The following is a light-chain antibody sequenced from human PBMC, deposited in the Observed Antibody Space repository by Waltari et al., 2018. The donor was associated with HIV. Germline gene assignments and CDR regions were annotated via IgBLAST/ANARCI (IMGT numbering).Light chain of an antibody. Sequence: QSVLTQPPSASGTPGQRVTIPCSRSSSNIGSNYVPWYQQPPGTAPKLPIYRNNQRPSGVPDRFSGSKSGTSASLAISGLRSEDEADYYCAAWDDSLSVVVFGGGTKLTVL. CDR3: AAWDDSLSVVV. CDR1: SSNIGSNY. J-gene: IGLJ2*01. V-gene: IGLV1-47*01. CDR2: RNN.